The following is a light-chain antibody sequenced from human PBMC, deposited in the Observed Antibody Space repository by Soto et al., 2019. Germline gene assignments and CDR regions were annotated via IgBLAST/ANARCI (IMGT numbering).Light chain of an antibody. CDR3: QQYSNWPPIT. V-gene: IGKV3-15*01. J-gene: IGKJ5*01. CDR1: QSVSSN. Sequence: EIVMTQSPATLSVSPGERATLSCRASQSVSSNLAWYQQKPGQAPRLLNYGASTRATGIPARCSGSGSGTEFTLTISSLQSEDFAVYYCQQYSNWPPITFGQGTRLEIK. CDR2: GAS.